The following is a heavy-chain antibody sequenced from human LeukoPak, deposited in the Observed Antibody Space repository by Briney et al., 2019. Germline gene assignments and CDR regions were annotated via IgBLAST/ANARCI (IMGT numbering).Heavy chain of an antibody. CDR1: GGSISSGGYS. D-gene: IGHD3-22*01. CDR2: IYHSGST. J-gene: IGHJ4*02. CDR3: ARVVNTMRVFDY. V-gene: IGHV4-30-2*01. Sequence: SETLSLTCAVSGGSISSGGYSWSWIRQPPGRGLEWIGYIYHSGSTYYNPSLKSRVTISVDRSKIQLSLKLSSVTAADTAVYYCARVVNTMRVFDYWGQGTLVTVSS.